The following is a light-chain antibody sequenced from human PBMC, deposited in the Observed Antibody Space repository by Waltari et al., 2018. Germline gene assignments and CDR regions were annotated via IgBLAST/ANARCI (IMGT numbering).Light chain of an antibody. V-gene: IGLV2-14*01. CDR1: SSDVGGYNY. Sequence: QSALTQPASVSGSPGQSITISCTGSSSDVGGYNYVSWYQQHPGKAPKLMIYDVSKRPSGVSNRFSGSKSGNTASLSISGLQAEDEGDYYCSSYTSSNTYVFGAGTKVTVL. CDR2: DVS. J-gene: IGLJ1*01. CDR3: SSYTSSNTYV.